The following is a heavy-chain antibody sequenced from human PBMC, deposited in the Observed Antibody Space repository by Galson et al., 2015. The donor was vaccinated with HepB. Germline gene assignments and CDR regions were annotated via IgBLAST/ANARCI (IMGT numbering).Heavy chain of an antibody. Sequence: SLRLSCAASGFTFSDYYMSWIRQAPGKGLEWLSYISKSGSIVYYEDSVKGRFTISRDNAKNPLYLQMNSLRAEDTAVYYCATGEPYYYGSGSYLSFDYWGQGTLVTVSS. D-gene: IGHD3-10*01. CDR2: ISKSGSIV. V-gene: IGHV3-11*01. CDR1: GFTFSDYY. CDR3: ATGEPYYYGSGSYLSFDY. J-gene: IGHJ4*02.